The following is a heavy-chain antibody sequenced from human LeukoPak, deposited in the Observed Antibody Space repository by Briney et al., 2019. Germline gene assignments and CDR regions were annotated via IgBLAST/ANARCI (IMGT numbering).Heavy chain of an antibody. V-gene: IGHV1-69*01. CDR2: IIPIFGTA. J-gene: IGHJ5*02. CDR1: GGTFSSYA. Sequence: SVKVSCKASGGTFSSYAISWVRQAPGQGLEWMGGIIPIFGTANYAQKFQGRVTITADESTSTAYVELSSLRSEDTAVYYCAREWATMVRGVIAGWFDPWGQGTLVTVSS. CDR3: AREWATMVRGVIAGWFDP. D-gene: IGHD3-10*01.